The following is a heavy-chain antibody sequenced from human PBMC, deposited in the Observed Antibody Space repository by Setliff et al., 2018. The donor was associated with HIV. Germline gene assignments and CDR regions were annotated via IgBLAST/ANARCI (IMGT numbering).Heavy chain of an antibody. Sequence: ASVKVSCKASGYSFITYVVYWVRQAPGQRLEWMGWINAGNGNTKYSQKFQGRVTITRDTSANIAYMELSSLTSEDTAVYYCATDPTSRAYGSGSVGWLDPWGPGTPVTVAS. CDR3: ATDPTSRAYGSGSVGWLDP. CDR2: INAGNGNT. CDR1: GYSFITYV. J-gene: IGHJ5*02. D-gene: IGHD3-10*01. V-gene: IGHV1-3*01.